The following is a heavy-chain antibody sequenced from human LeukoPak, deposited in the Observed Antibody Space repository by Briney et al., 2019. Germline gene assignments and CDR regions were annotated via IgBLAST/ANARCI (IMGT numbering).Heavy chain of an antibody. V-gene: IGHV4-39*07. CDR3: ASVCSGGSCYGHN. J-gene: IGHJ4*02. D-gene: IGHD2-15*01. CDR1: GGSISSSSYY. CDR2: IYYSGST. Sequence: SETLSLTCTVSGGSISSSSYYWGWIRQPPGKGLEWIGYIYYSGSTYYNPSLKSRVTISVDTSKNQFSLKLSSVTAADTAVYYCASVCSGGSCYGHNWGQGTLVTVSS.